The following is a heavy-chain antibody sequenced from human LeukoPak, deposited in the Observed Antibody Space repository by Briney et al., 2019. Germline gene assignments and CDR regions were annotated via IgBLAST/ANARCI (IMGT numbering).Heavy chain of an antibody. Sequence: GGSLRLSCTASGVTLSSYAMSWARQAPGKGLEWVSGISSSGSGGNTYYADSVKGRFTISRDNSKNTLYLQMNSLRAEDTAVYYCAREDRGIAPFDYWGQGTLVTVSS. CDR1: GVTLSSYA. V-gene: IGHV3-23*01. CDR2: ISSSGSGGNT. D-gene: IGHD6-13*01. J-gene: IGHJ4*02. CDR3: AREDRGIAPFDY.